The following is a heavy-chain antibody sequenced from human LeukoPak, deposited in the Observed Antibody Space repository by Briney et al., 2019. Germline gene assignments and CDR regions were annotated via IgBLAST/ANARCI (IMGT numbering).Heavy chain of an antibody. CDR2: IYHSGST. J-gene: IGHJ4*02. Sequence: SETLSLTCAVSGYSISSGYYWGWIRQPPGKGLEWIGSIYHSGSTYYNPSLKSRVTISVDTSKDQFSLKLSSVTAADTAVYYCARRDYGDYPFDYWGQGTLVTVSS. D-gene: IGHD4-17*01. CDR1: GYSISSGYY. V-gene: IGHV4-38-2*01. CDR3: ARRDYGDYPFDY.